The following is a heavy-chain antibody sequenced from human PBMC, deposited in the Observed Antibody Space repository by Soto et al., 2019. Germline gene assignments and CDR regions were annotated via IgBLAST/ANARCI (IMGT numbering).Heavy chain of an antibody. Sequence: ASVKVSCKASRYTFTSYDIFWVRQSPGQGLEWMGWTKPDSGDTHYAQNFQGRVTMTRDTSINTAYMELNNLVPDDTAVYYCARRSSTYLNEIIYDPWGQGTLVTVSS. CDR1: RYTFTSYD. CDR2: TKPDSGDT. V-gene: IGHV1-2*02. J-gene: IGHJ5*02. CDR3: ARRSSTYLNEIIYDP. D-gene: IGHD2-2*01.